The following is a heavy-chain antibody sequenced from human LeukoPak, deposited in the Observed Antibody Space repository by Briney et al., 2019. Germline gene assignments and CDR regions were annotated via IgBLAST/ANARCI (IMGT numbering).Heavy chain of an antibody. CDR3: AKGSSGWYYYYALDV. V-gene: IGHV3-23*01. D-gene: IGHD6-19*01. J-gene: IGHJ6*02. CDR1: GFTFSNSA. CDR2: ISGSGGST. Sequence: GGSLRLSCAASGFTFSNSAMSWVRQAPGKGLGWVSAISGSGGSTHYADSVKGRFTISRDNSKNTLYLQMNSLRADDTALYYCAKGSSGWYYYYALDVWGQGTTVTVSS.